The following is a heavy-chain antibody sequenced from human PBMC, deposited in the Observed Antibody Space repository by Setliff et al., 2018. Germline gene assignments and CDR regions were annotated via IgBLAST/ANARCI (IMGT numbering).Heavy chain of an antibody. CDR1: GFTLSSHN. CDR3: ARVGSKPQLGWFDP. CDR2: INTGGTTI. J-gene: IGHJ5*02. D-gene: IGHD1-26*01. Sequence: PGGSLRLSCAVSGFTLSSHNMNWVRQAPGKGLEWVSYINTGGTTIYYADSVKGRFTISRDNARNTLYLQMNSLTAEDTAVYYCARVGSKPQLGWFDPWGQGTLVTVSS. V-gene: IGHV3-48*03.